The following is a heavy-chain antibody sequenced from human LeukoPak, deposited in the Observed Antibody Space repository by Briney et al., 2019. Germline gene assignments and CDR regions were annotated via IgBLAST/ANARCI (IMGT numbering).Heavy chain of an antibody. D-gene: IGHD3-16*01. CDR2: INHSGST. V-gene: IGHV4-34*01. CDR1: GGSFSGYY. CDR3: ASLSRAEWGGGAFDI. J-gene: IGHJ3*02. Sequence: SETLSLTCAVYGGSFSGYYWSWIRQPPGKGLEWIGEINHSGSTNYNPSLKSRVTISVDKSKNQFSLKLSSVTAADTAVYYCASLSRAEWGGGAFDIWGQGTMVTVSS.